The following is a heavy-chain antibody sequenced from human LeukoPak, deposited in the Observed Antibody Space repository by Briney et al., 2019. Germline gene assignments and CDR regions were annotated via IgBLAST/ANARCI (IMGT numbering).Heavy chain of an antibody. CDR3: ARRVVPAAIQGPDY. J-gene: IGHJ4*02. V-gene: IGHV4-30-4*08. CDR1: GGSISSGDDY. D-gene: IGHD2-2*02. CDR2: ISYSGST. Sequence: SQTLSLTCTVSGGSISSGDDYWSWIRQPPGKGLEWIGYISYSGSTYYNPSLKSRVTISVDTSKNQFSLKLSSVTAADTAVYYCARRVVPAAIQGPDYWGQGTLVTVSS.